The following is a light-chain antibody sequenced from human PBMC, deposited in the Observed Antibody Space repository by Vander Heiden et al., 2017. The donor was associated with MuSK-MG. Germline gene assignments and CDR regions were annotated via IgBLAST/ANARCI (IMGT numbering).Light chain of an antibody. V-gene: IGLV2-11*01. CDR1: SRDVGGYYY. CDR2: DVS. J-gene: IGLJ2*01. CDR3: CSYAGSYSYVV. Sequence: QSAMTQPRSVSGSPGQSVTIPCTGTSRDVGGYYYVSWYQQHPGKAPNLLIYDVSKRPSGVPDRFSGSKSGSTASLTISGLQAEDEADYYCCSYAGSYSYVVFGGGTKLTVL.